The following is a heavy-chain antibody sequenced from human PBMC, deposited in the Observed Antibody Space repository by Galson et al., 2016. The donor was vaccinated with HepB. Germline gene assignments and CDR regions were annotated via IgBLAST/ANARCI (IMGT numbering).Heavy chain of an antibody. J-gene: IGHJ4*02. Sequence: PALVKPTQTLTLTCTFSGFSLNTRRMSVSWIRQPPGKALEWLAHIDWDDDKFYSTSLKTRLTISKDTSKNQVVLTITNRDPLDTATYYCARASYYDRSGYYLYYLDFWGQGTLVTVSS. D-gene: IGHD3-22*01. CDR1: GFSLNTRRMS. V-gene: IGHV2-70*04. CDR2: IDWDDDK. CDR3: ARASYYDRSGYYLYYLDF.